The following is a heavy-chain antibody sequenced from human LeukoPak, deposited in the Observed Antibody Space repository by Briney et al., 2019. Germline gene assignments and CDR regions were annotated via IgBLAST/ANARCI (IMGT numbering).Heavy chain of an antibody. D-gene: IGHD1-26*01. Sequence: PSETLSLTCTVSGGSISSYYWGWIRQPPGKGLEWIGSIYYSGTTYYNPSLKSRVTISIDTSKNQFSLKLSSVTAADTAFYYCARDLGVVSHYPNWGQGTLVTVSS. J-gene: IGHJ4*02. CDR1: GGSISSYY. V-gene: IGHV4-39*07. CDR2: IYYSGTT. CDR3: ARDLGVVSHYPN.